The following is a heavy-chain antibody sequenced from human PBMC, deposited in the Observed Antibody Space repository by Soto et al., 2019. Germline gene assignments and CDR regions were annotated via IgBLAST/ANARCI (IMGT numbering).Heavy chain of an antibody. Sequence: PGESLKISCKGSEYSSASYWIGWVRQMPGKGLEWMGIIYPGDSDTRYSPSFQGQATISADNSISTAYLQWSSLKASDTAIYYCARQVEDGYSFGYHYWGQGTPVTVSS. V-gene: IGHV5-51*01. CDR1: EYSSASYW. CDR2: IYPGDSDT. D-gene: IGHD5-18*01. CDR3: ARQVEDGYSFGYHY. J-gene: IGHJ4*02.